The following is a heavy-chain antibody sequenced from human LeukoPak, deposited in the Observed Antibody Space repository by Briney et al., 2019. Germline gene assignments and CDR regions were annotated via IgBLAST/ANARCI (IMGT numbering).Heavy chain of an antibody. D-gene: IGHD6-13*01. J-gene: IGHJ5*01. CDR3: SRVSVDGTPTSGLLVHPNIWFDS. CDR2: ISAYNGNT. Sequence: ASVKVSCKASGYTFTSYGISWVRQAPGQGLGWMGWISAYNGNTNYAQKLQGRVTMTTDTSTSTAYMDLRRLRSDDAAVYDCSRVSVDGTPTSGLLVHPNIWFDSWGQGTLVTVSS. V-gene: IGHV1-18*01. CDR1: GYTFTSYG.